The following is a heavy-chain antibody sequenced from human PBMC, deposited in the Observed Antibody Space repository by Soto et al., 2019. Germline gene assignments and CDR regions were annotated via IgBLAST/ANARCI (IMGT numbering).Heavy chain of an antibody. D-gene: IGHD3-9*01. CDR2: ILVGGST. V-gene: IGHV3-23*01. CDR3: AKATATGRGSFDI. J-gene: IGHJ3*02. Sequence: GGSLRLSCAASGFICSSYDMSWVRQAPGKGLEWVSTILVGGSTHYADSVRGRFTISRDRSKNTVYLQMNSLTAGDTAVYYCAKATATGRGSFDICGQGTLVTVS. CDR1: GFICSSYD.